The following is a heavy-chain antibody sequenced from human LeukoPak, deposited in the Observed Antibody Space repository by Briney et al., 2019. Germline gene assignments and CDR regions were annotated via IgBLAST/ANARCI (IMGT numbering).Heavy chain of an antibody. D-gene: IGHD3-16*01. Sequence: GGFLRLSCAASGFTLSQYWMAWVRQAPGRGLEWVAHINRDGSEKNYVDPVKGRFTISRDNAKNSVYLQMNSLRAEDTAIYYCARDDYLGFWGQGTLVTVSS. V-gene: IGHV3-7*05. CDR2: INRDGSEK. J-gene: IGHJ4*02. CDR1: GFTLSQYW. CDR3: ARDDYLGF.